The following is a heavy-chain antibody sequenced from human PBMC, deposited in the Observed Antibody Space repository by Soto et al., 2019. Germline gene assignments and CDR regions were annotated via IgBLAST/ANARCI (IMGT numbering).Heavy chain of an antibody. CDR1: GYTFTGYY. Sequence: ASVKVSCKASGYTFTGYYMHWVRQAPGQGLEWMGWINPNSGGTNYAQKFQGWVTMTRDTPISTAYMELSRLRSDDTAVYYCARTGSITLSSDTAMAEPYYYYGMDVWGQGTTVTVSS. CDR3: ARTGSITLSSDTAMAEPYYYYGMDV. CDR2: INPNSGGT. V-gene: IGHV1-2*04. D-gene: IGHD5-18*01. J-gene: IGHJ6*02.